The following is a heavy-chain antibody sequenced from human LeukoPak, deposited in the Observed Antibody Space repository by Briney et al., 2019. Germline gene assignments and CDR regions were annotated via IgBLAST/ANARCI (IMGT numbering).Heavy chain of an antibody. CDR3: ARVWYDPYYHYMDV. Sequence: SQTLSLTCTVSGGSISSGDYYWSWIRQPPGKGLEWIGYIYYSGSAYYNPSLKSRVTISVDTSKNQFSLKLSSVTAADTAVYYCARVWYDPYYHYMDVWGKGTTVTVSS. D-gene: IGHD2-15*01. J-gene: IGHJ6*03. CDR1: GGSISSGDYY. CDR2: IYYSGSA. V-gene: IGHV4-30-4*08.